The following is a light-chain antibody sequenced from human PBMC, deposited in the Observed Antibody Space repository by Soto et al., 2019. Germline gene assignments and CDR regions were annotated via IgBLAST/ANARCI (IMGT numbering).Light chain of an antibody. J-gene: IGLJ1*01. CDR2: EVS. CDR3: SSYSGTNYHYV. Sequence: QSALTQPHSASGSFGQSVTISCTGTSSDVGGYNYVSWYQQHPGKAPKLMIYEVSERPSGVPDRFSGSKSGNTASLTVSGLQADDEADYYCSSYSGTNYHYVFGTGTKLTVL. CDR1: SSDVGGYNY. V-gene: IGLV2-8*01.